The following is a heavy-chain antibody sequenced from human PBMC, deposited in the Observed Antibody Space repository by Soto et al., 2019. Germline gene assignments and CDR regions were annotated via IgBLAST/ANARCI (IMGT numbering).Heavy chain of an antibody. CDR1: GYTFTGYY. V-gene: IGHV1-2*02. CDR2: INPNSGGT. J-gene: IGHJ3*02. Sequence: QVQLVQSGAEVKKPGASVKVSCKASGYTFTGYYMHWVRQAPGQGLEWMGWINPNSGGTNYAQKFQGRVTRTRDTSISTAYMELSRLRSDDTAVYYCARGTPPIDTAMVPSDAFDIWGQGTMVTVSS. D-gene: IGHD5-18*01. CDR3: ARGTPPIDTAMVPSDAFDI.